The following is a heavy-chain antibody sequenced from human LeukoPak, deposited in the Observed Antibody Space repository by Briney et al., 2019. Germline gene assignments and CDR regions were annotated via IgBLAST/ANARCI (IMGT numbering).Heavy chain of an antibody. CDR2: ISYDGSNK. J-gene: IGHJ4*02. Sequence: GRSLRLSCAASGFTFSSYAMHWVRQAPGKGLEWVAVISYDGSNKYYADSVKGRFTISRDNSKNTLYLQMNSLRAEDTAVYYCARDGNDYVWGSYRYSHWGQGTLVTVSS. CDR3: ARDGNDYVWGSYRYSH. D-gene: IGHD3-16*02. V-gene: IGHV3-30-3*01. CDR1: GFTFSSYA.